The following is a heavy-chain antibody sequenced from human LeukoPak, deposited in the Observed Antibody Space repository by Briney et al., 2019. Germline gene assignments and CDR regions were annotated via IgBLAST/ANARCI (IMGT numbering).Heavy chain of an antibody. V-gene: IGHV4-59*12. D-gene: IGHD3-10*01. Sequence: PSETLSLTCTVSGGSISSYYWSWIRQPPGKGLEWIGYIYYSGSTNYNPSLKSRVTISVDTSKNQFSLKLSSVTAADTAVYYCARGDYYGSGSRYFDYWGQGTLVTVSS. CDR2: IYYSGST. CDR3: ARGDYYGSGSRYFDY. CDR1: GGSISSYY. J-gene: IGHJ4*02.